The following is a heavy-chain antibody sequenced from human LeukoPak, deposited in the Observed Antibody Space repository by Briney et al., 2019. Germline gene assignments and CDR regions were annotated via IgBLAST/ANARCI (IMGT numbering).Heavy chain of an antibody. J-gene: IGHJ4*02. D-gene: IGHD4-11*01. CDR1: GFSFSGYW. CDR3: ARDLHGPPYSNYVYFDY. Sequence: PGGSLRLSCAGSGFSFSGYWMNWVRQAPGKGLEWVSSISSSSSYIYYADSVKGRFTISRDNAKNSLYLQMNSLRAEDTAVYYCARDLHGPPYSNYVYFDYWGQGTLVTVSS. V-gene: IGHV3-21*01. CDR2: ISSSSSYI.